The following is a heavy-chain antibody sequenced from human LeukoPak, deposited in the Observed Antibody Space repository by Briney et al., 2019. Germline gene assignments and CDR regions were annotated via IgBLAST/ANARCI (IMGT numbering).Heavy chain of an antibody. Sequence: GGSLRLSCAASGFTFISYWMHWVRQAPGKGLVWVSRINSDGSSTSYADSVKGRFTISRDNAKNTLYLQMNSLRAEDTAVYYRARAPNWVAGTAFDYWGQGTLVTVSS. CDR1: GFTFISYW. J-gene: IGHJ4*02. V-gene: IGHV3-74*01. CDR2: INSDGSST. CDR3: ARAPNWVAGTAFDY. D-gene: IGHD6-19*01.